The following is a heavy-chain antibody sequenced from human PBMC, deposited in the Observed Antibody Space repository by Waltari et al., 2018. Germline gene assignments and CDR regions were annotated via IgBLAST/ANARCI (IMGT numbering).Heavy chain of an antibody. CDR1: GASIPNSNSY. CDR2: IYYRGST. CDR3: ARNMESPYNAPYYFYYMDV. V-gene: IGHV4-39*01. Sequence: QLQLQESGPGLVKPSETLSLTCYVSGASIPNSNSYWSLIRQPPGKGLEWIGSIYYRGSTYSSPSRKSRVTISLDTSKNQLSLKVSSVTVADTAIYFCARNMESPYNAPYYFYYMDVWGKGTTVTVSS. D-gene: IGHD3-10*01. J-gene: IGHJ6*03.